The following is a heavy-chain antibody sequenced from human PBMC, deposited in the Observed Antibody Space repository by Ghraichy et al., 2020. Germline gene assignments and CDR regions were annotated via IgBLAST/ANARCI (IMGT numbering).Heavy chain of an antibody. J-gene: IGHJ5*02. D-gene: IGHD3-16*01. CDR2: MYYGGSS. CDR1: AGSIRGPSYY. CDR3: TRHLGGSYAGVENWFDP. Sequence: SETLSLTCNVSAGSIRGPSYYWGWIRQPPGKGLEWIGSMYYGGSSFYNPSLKSRATISVDTSKNQFSLKLRSVTAADTAVYYCTRHLGGSYAGVENWFDPWGQGTLVIVSS. V-gene: IGHV4-39*01.